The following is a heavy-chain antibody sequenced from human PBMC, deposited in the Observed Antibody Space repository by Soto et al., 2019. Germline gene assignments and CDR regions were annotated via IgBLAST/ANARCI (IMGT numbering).Heavy chain of an antibody. CDR2: ISLDGRKT. V-gene: IGHV3-30*04. J-gene: IGHJ4*02. D-gene: IGHD1-1*01. CDR3: ATLENDVKSLYYVDY. Sequence: VQLVESGGGLVQPGGSLRLSCAASGFTFSAYSMPWVRQAPGEGLEWVAGISLDGRKTYYADYMKGRFTISRDNSKDRLNLRMNGLRAEDTAVFHGATLENDVKSLYYVDYWGQGTLVTVSS. CDR1: GFTFSAYS.